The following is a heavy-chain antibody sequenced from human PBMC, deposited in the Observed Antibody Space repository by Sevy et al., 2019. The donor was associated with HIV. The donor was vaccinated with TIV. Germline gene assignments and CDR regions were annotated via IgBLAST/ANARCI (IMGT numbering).Heavy chain of an antibody. CDR3: VRGPNCGVGGCQQISPYCLDV. D-gene: IGHD2-15*01. CDR1: GFTFSDHY. J-gene: IGHJ6*03. CDR2: IRNRPNSYTT. V-gene: IGHV3-72*01. Sequence: GGSLRLSCAASGFTFSDHYVDWVRQAPGKGLEWVGRIRNRPNSYTTEYAAYVKGRFTISRDDSTNSVYLQMNSLKTQDSAVYYCVRGPNCGVGGCQQISPYCLDVWGKGATVTVSS.